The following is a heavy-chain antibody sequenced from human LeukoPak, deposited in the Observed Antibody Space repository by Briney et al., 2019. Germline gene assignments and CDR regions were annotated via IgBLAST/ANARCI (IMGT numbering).Heavy chain of an antibody. CDR3: ARDGRRYYDSSAGAFDI. J-gene: IGHJ3*02. V-gene: IGHV3-53*01. CDR1: GFTVSSNY. D-gene: IGHD3-22*01. Sequence: GGSLRLSRAASGFTVSSNYMSWVRQAPGKGLEWVSVICSGGSTYHADSVKGRFTISRDNSKNTLYLQMNSLRAEDTAVYYCARDGRRYYDSSAGAFDIWGQGTMVTVSS. CDR2: ICSGGST.